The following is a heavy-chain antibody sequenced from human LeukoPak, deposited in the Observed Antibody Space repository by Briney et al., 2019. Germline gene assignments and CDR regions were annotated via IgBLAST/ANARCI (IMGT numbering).Heavy chain of an antibody. D-gene: IGHD2-21*02. Sequence: PSQTLSLTCTVSGGSISSGGYYWSWIRQHPGKGLEWIGYIYYSGSTYYNPSLKSRVTISVDTSKNQFSLKLSSVTAADTAVYYCARGEVTAIPGYDYSYGMDVWGQGTTVTVSS. CDR2: IYYSGST. V-gene: IGHV4-31*03. CDR1: GGSISSGGYY. J-gene: IGHJ6*02. CDR3: ARGEVTAIPGYDYSYGMDV.